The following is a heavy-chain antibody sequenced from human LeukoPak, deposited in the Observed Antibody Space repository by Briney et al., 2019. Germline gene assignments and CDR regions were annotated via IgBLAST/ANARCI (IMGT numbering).Heavy chain of an antibody. V-gene: IGHV3-48*01. CDR3: AKDRIPHSSGWYERGHYFDY. CDR2: ISSSSSTV. Sequence: GGTLRLSCAASGLTFSSYRMNWVRQAPGKGLEWVSYISSSSSTVYYADSVKGRFTISRDNSKNTLYLQMNSLRAEDTAVYYCAKDRIPHSSGWYERGHYFDYWGQGTLVTVSS. D-gene: IGHD6-19*01. J-gene: IGHJ4*02. CDR1: GLTFSSYR.